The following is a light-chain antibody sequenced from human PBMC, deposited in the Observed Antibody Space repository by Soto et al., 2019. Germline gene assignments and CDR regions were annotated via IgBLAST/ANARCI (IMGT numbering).Light chain of an antibody. CDR3: QQSYSTPPT. V-gene: IGKV1-39*01. CDR1: QSISSY. CDR2: AAS. Sequence: DIHMTQSPSSLSASVGDRVTITRRASQSISSYVNWYQQKSGQAPKLLIYAASSLRSGVPSRFRGTGSGTDFTLTITSLQPEDFASYHCQQSYSTPPTFGQGTKVDIK. J-gene: IGKJ2*01.